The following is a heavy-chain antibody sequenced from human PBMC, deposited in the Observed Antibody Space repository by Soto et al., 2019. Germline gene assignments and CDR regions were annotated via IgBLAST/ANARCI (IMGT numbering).Heavy chain of an antibody. CDR2: INPNSGGT. CDR1: GYTFTGYY. D-gene: IGHD2-2*01. Sequence: ASVKVSCKASGYTFTGYYMHWVRQAPGQGLEWMGWINPNSGGTNYAQKFQGWVTMTRDTSISTAYMELSRLRSDDTAVYYCARDNLVPAAQETFYYGMDVWGQGTTVTVSS. CDR3: ARDNLVPAAQETFYYGMDV. J-gene: IGHJ6*02. V-gene: IGHV1-2*04.